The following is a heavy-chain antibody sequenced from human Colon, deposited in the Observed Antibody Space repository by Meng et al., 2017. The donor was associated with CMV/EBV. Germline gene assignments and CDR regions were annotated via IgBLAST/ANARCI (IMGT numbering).Heavy chain of an antibody. CDR3: ATAKQGTFDY. CDR1: GGSISSHY. J-gene: IGHJ4*02. CDR2: IYYSMTT. V-gene: IGHV4-59*11. Sequence: SETLSLTCTVSGGSISSHYWSWIRQTPGKGLEWIGHIYYSMTTNYNPSLKSRVTISVDTSKSRFSLKLSSLTAADTAVYYCATAKQGTFDYWGQGTLVTVSS. D-gene: IGHD3-10*01.